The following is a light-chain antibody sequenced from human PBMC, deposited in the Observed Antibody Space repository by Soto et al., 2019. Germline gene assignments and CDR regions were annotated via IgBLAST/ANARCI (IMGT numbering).Light chain of an antibody. Sequence: QSALTQPPSASGSPGQSVAISCSGTSSDVGGYNYVSWYQQHPGKVPKLMIYDVNKRPSGVPDRFSGSKSGNTASLTVSGLQAEDEADYYCISYAGSNKPAFGGGTKLTVL. CDR3: ISYAGSNKPA. J-gene: IGLJ2*01. V-gene: IGLV2-8*01. CDR2: DVN. CDR1: SSDVGGYNY.